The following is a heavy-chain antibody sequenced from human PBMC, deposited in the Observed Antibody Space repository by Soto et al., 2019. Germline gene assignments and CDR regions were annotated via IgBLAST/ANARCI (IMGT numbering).Heavy chain of an antibody. D-gene: IGHD2-15*01. V-gene: IGHV4-38-2*02. J-gene: IGHJ5*02. CDR3: ARQDRVVAEGRWFDP. Sequence: ETLSLTCTVSGYSISSGYHWAWIRQPPGKGLEWLGSVHYSGNTYYNPSLKSRLTISVDKSKNQFSLNLSSVTAADTAVYYCARQDRVVAEGRWFDPWGQGTLVTVSS. CDR1: GYSISSGYH. CDR2: VHYSGNT.